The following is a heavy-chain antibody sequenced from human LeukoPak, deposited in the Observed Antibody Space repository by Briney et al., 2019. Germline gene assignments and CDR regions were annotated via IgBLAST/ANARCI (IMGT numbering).Heavy chain of an antibody. J-gene: IGHJ6*03. CDR1: GGSFSGYY. CDR3: ARVAGFRVDTAMAIHYYYYYMDV. V-gene: IGHV4-34*01. CDR2: INHSGST. Sequence: SETLSLTCAVYGGSFSGYYWSWIRQPPGKGLEWIGEINHSGSTNYNPSLKSRVTISVDTSKNQFSLKLSSVTAADTAVYYCARVAGFRVDTAMAIHYYYYYMDVWGKGTTVTISS. D-gene: IGHD5-18*01.